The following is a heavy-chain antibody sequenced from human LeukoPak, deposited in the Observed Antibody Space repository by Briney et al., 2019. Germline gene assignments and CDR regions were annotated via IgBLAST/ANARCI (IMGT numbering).Heavy chain of an antibody. CDR1: GGSFSGYY. Sequence: PSETLSLTCAVYGGSFSGYYWSWIRQPPGKGLEWIGEINHSGSTNYNPSLKSRVTISVDTSKNQFSLKLSSVTAADTAVYYCARGRVFRSGSYYKNWFDPWGQGTPVTVSS. V-gene: IGHV4-34*01. CDR3: ARGRVFRSGSYYKNWFDP. CDR2: INHSGST. J-gene: IGHJ5*02. D-gene: IGHD3-10*01.